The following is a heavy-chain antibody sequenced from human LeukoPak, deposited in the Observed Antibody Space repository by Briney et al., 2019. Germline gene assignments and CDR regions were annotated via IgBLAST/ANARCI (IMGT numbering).Heavy chain of an antibody. CDR2: IKQDGSEQ. Sequence: PGGSLRLSCAVSGFTFSSYWMSWVSQAPGKWLEWVANIKQDGSEQYYVDSVKGRFTISRDNAKNSLYLQMISLRAEDTAVYYCARVSGTYFDYWGQGTLVTVSS. V-gene: IGHV3-7*01. CDR1: GFTFSSYW. D-gene: IGHD5-12*01. J-gene: IGHJ4*02. CDR3: ARVSGTYFDY.